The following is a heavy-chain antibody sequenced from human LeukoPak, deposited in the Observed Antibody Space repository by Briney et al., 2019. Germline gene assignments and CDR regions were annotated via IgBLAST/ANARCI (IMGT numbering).Heavy chain of an antibody. CDR2: VSGSGGST. CDR1: GFTLSTYG. CDR3: AKDRYYDNTGDHYESEY. V-gene: IGHV3-23*01. Sequence: GGSLRLSCAASGFTLSTYGMSWARQAPGKGLDWVSAVSGSGGSTHYADSVTGRFTISRDNSKNTLYLQMNSLRAEDTAVYYCAKDRYYDNTGDHYESEYWGQGTLVTVSS. J-gene: IGHJ4*02. D-gene: IGHD3-22*01.